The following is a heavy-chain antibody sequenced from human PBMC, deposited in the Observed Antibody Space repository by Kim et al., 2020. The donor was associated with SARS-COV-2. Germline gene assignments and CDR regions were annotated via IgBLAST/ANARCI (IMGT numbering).Heavy chain of an antibody. D-gene: IGHD3-3*01. CDR2: IYYSGST. V-gene: IGHV4-59*01. CDR3: ARATTIWSGYSLDY. Sequence: SETLSLTCTVSGGSISSYYWSWIRQPPGKGLEWIGYIYYSGSTNYNPSLKSRVTISVDTSKNQFSLKLSSVTAADMAVYYCARATTIWSGYSLDYWGQGTLVTVSS. J-gene: IGHJ4*02. CDR1: GGSISSYY.